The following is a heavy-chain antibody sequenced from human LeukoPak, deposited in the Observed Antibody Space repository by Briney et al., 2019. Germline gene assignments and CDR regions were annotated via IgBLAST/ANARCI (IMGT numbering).Heavy chain of an antibody. D-gene: IGHD3-16*01. J-gene: IGHJ4*02. V-gene: IGHV3-30*18. CDR2: ISYDGSNK. Sequence: GGSLRLSCAASGFTFSSYGMHWVRQAPGKGLEWVAVISYDGSNKYYADSVKGRFTISRDNSKNTLYLQMNSLRAEDTAVYYCAKVDRQYDYVWGSYLYWGQGTLVTVSS. CDR3: AKVDRQYDYVWGSYLY. CDR1: GFTFSSYG.